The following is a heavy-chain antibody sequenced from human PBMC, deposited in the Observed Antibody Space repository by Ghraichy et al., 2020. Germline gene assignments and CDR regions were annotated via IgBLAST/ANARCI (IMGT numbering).Heavy chain of an antibody. CDR3: AGEGIAAAGRVVYYYYYGMDV. CDR2: IYTSGST. J-gene: IGHJ6*02. Sequence: SETLSLTCTVSGGSISSGSYYWSWIRQPAGKGLEWIGRIYTSGSTNYNPSPQSRVTISVDTSKNQFSLKLSSVTAADTGVYYCAGEGIAAAGRVVYYYYYGMDVWGPGTTVTVSS. D-gene: IGHD6-13*01. CDR1: GGSISSGSYY. V-gene: IGHV4-61*02.